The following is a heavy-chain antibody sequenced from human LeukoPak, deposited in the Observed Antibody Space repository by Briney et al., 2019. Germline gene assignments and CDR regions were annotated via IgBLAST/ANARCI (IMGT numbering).Heavy chain of an antibody. CDR1: GFNFRAYW. CDR2: IHQHGSKE. J-gene: IGHJ4*02. Sequence: GGSLRLSCTTSGFNFRAYWMGWVRQAPGKGLEWVANIHQHGSKENYLDSVKGRFTISRDNAKSSIYLQMNSLRAEDTAVYYCARNLYYYDSSGYYYYWGQGTLVTVSS. V-gene: IGHV3-7*01. D-gene: IGHD3-22*01. CDR3: ARNLYYYDSSGYYYY.